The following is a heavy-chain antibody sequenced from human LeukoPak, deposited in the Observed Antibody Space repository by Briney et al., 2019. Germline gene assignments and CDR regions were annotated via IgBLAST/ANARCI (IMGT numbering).Heavy chain of an antibody. J-gene: IGHJ5*02. CDR1: GVSISSGGYY. V-gene: IGHV4-30-2*01. CDR3: AREIVGASASNWFDP. CDR2: IYHSGST. D-gene: IGHD1-26*01. Sequence: SETLSLTCTVSGVSISSGGYYWSWIRQPPGKGLEWIGYIYHSGSTYYNPSLKSRVTISVDRSKNQFSLKLSSVTAADTAVYYCAREIVGASASNWFDPWGQGTLVTVSS.